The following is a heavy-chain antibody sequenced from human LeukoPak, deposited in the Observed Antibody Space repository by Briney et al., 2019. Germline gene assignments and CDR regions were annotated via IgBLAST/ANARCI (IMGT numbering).Heavy chain of an antibody. Sequence: GASVKVSCKASGYTFTSYYMHWVRQAPGQGLEWMGIINPSGGSTSYAQKFQGRVTMTRDTSTSTVYMELSSLRSEDTAVYYCARDPFSGSFFTGFDYWGQGTLVTVSS. CDR2: INPSGGST. D-gene: IGHD3-10*01. CDR3: ARDPFSGSFFTGFDY. CDR1: GYTFTSYY. J-gene: IGHJ4*02. V-gene: IGHV1-46*01.